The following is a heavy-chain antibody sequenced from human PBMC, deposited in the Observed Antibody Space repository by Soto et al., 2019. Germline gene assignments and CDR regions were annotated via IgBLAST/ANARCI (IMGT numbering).Heavy chain of an antibody. CDR3: AKDGSYSSSAFDY. V-gene: IGHV3-23*01. D-gene: IGHD6-6*01. Sequence: EVQLLESGGGLVQPGGSLRLSCAASGFTFSSYAMSWVRQSPGKWLELVSAISGSGGSTYYADSVKGRFTISRDNSKNTLYLQMNSLRAEDTAVYYCAKDGSYSSSAFDYWGQGTLVTVSS. CDR1: GFTFSSYA. J-gene: IGHJ4*02. CDR2: ISGSGGST.